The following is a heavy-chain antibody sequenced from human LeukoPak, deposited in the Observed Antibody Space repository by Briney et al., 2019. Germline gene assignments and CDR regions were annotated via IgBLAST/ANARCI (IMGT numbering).Heavy chain of an antibody. J-gene: IGHJ4*02. V-gene: IGHV3-30-3*01. CDR2: ISYDGSNK. CDR1: GFTFSSYA. CDR3: ARELTYYYDSSGYYRPSHPFDY. Sequence: GGSLRPSCAASGFTFSSYAMHWVRQAPGKGLEWVAVISYDGSNKYYADSVKGRFTISRDNSKNTLYLQMNSLRAEDTAVYYCARELTYYYDSSGYYRPSHPFDYWGQGTLVTVSS. D-gene: IGHD3-22*01.